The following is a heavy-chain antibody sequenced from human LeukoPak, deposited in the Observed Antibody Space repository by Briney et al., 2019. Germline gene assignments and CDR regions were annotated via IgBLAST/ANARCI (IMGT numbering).Heavy chain of an antibody. CDR2: ISTYNGNT. Sequence: ASVKVSCKASGYTFSSYGITWVRQAPGQGLEWMGWISTYNGNTNYAQKLQGRVTMTTDTSTSTAYMELRSLRSDDTAVYYCAREVRGVSNWFDPWGQGTLVTVSS. CDR3: AREVRGVSNWFDP. CDR1: GYTFSSYG. D-gene: IGHD3-10*01. J-gene: IGHJ5*02. V-gene: IGHV1-18*01.